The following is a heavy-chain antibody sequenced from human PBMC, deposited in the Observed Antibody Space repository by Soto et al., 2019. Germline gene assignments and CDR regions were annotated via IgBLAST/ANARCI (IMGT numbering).Heavy chain of an antibody. V-gene: IGHV3-72*01. CDR3: GRENMVRGEYYFDY. Sequence: EVQLVESGGGLVQPGGSLRLSCAASGFTFSDHYMDWVRQAPGKGLEWVGRTRNKANSYTTEYAASVKGRFTISRDDSKNPLYLQMNSLKTEDTAVYYCGRENMVRGEYYFDYWGQGTLVTVSS. D-gene: IGHD3-10*01. CDR2: TRNKANSYTT. J-gene: IGHJ4*02. CDR1: GFTFSDHY.